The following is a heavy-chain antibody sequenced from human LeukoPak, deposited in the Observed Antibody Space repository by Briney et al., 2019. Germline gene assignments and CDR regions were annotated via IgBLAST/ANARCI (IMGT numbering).Heavy chain of an antibody. CDR1: GGSISSYY. CDR3: ARVRAVAIAFDI. Sequence: SETLSLTCTVSGGSISSYYWSWIRQPPGKGLEWIGYIYYSGSTYYNPSLKSRVTISVDTSKNQFSLKLSSVTAADTAVYYCARVRAVAIAFDIWGQGTMVTASS. CDR2: IYYSGST. D-gene: IGHD4-23*01. J-gene: IGHJ3*02. V-gene: IGHV4-59*12.